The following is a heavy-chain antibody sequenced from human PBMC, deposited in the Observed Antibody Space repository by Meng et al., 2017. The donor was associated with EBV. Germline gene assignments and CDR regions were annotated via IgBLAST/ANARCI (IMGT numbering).Heavy chain of an antibody. Sequence: QSAQSGAEVKKPGSSVEFPCKASGGTFSSYAISWVRQAPGQGLEWMGGIIPIFGTANYAQKFQGRVTITADKSTSTAYMELSSLRSEDTAVYYCARAEIAAAGRLDYWGQGTLVTVSS. CDR3: ARAEIAAAGRLDY. CDR1: GGTFSSYA. CDR2: IIPIFGTA. V-gene: IGHV1-69*06. J-gene: IGHJ4*02. D-gene: IGHD6-13*01.